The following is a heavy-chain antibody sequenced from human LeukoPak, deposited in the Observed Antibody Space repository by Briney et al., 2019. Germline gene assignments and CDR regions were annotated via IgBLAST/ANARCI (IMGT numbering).Heavy chain of an antibody. Sequence: GGSLRLSCAASGFTFSSYGMHWVRQAPGKGLEWVAVIWYDGSNKYYADSVKGRFTISRDNSKNTLYLQMNSLRAEDTAVYYCARARPPMVDGNYYYGMDVWGQGTTVTDSS. CDR1: GFTFSSYG. J-gene: IGHJ6*02. CDR3: ARARPPMVDGNYYYGMDV. D-gene: IGHD2-8*01. CDR2: IWYDGSNK. V-gene: IGHV3-33*01.